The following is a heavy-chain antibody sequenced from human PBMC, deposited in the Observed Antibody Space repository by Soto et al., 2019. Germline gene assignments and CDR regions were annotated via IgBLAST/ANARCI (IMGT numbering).Heavy chain of an antibody. Sequence: LRLSCAASGFTFSSYGMHWVRQAPGKGLEWVAVIWYDGSNKYYADSVKGRFTISRDNSKYTLYLQMNSLRAEDTAVYYCARDFLYNWNYGWFDPWGQGTLVTVSS. J-gene: IGHJ5*02. CDR2: IWYDGSNK. D-gene: IGHD1-7*01. CDR3: ARDFLYNWNYGWFDP. CDR1: GFTFSSYG. V-gene: IGHV3-33*01.